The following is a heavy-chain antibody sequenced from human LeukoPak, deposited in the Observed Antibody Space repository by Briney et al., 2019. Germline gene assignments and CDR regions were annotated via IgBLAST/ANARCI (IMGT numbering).Heavy chain of an antibody. CDR3: ARDLGGYSYGSHFDY. D-gene: IGHD5-18*01. J-gene: IGHJ4*02. Sequence: GGTQRLSCAASGFTFSSSAMNWVRQAPGKGLEWVSSISTSSSYIYYADSVKGRFTISRDNARNSLYLHMNSLRAEDTAVYYCARDLGGYSYGSHFDYWGQGTLVTVSS. CDR2: ISTSSSYI. V-gene: IGHV3-21*01. CDR1: GFTFSSSA.